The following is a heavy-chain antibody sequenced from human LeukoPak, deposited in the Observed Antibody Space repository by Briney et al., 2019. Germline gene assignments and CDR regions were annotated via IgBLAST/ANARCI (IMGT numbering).Heavy chain of an antibody. J-gene: IGHJ6*03. CDR2: MNPSGST. V-gene: IGHV4-34*01. Sequence: SETLSLTCGVYGGSFSGYYWTWIRQTPEKGLEWIGEMNPSGSTSYNPSLKSRVTISVDTSKNQFSLKLSSVTAADTAVYYCARGRQGVTMIVVVMTAVSYYLDVWGKGTTVTVS. D-gene: IGHD3-22*01. CDR3: ARGRQGVTMIVVVMTAVSYYLDV. CDR1: GGSFSGYY.